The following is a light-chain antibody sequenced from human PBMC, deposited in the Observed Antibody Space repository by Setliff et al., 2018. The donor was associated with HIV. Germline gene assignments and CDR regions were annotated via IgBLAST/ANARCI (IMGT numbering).Light chain of an antibody. Sequence: ALTQAASVSGSPGQSITMSCTGTSRDVGGGSNYVSWFQQHPGKAPKLMIYDVSNRPSGVSNRFSGSKSGNTASLTISGLQAEDEADYYCSSYTSSSTPYVFGTGTKVTVL. CDR2: DVS. CDR1: SRDVGGGSNY. V-gene: IGLV2-14*03. CDR3: SSYTSSSTPYV. J-gene: IGLJ1*01.